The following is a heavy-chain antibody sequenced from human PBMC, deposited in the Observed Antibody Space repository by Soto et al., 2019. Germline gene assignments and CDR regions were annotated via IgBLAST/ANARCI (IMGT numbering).Heavy chain of an antibody. J-gene: IGHJ4*02. D-gene: IGHD3-9*01. CDR3: ARYRSDGSASFDS. V-gene: IGHV3-23*01. CDR1: GFTFNTYA. CDR2: ITTRGART. Sequence: PGGSLRLSCAASGFTFNTYAMTWVRQTPGKGLEWVSFITTRGARTYYADPVRGRFTISTDSSRNTLYLQMNSLRPDDTAVYFCARYRSDGSASFDSWGQGTRVTSPQ.